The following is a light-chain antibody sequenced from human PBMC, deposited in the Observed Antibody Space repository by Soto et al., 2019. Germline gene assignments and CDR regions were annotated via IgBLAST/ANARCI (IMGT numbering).Light chain of an antibody. V-gene: IGKV3-11*01. CDR2: DAS. J-gene: IGKJ4*01. CDR1: QRVSSY. Sequence: EIVLTQAPATLSLSPGERATLSCRASQRVSSYLAWYQQKPGQAPRLLIYDASNRTTAIPARFSGSGSGTDFTLTISSLEPEDFAVYYCQQRSNWPPALTFGGGTKVEIK. CDR3: QQRSNWPPALT.